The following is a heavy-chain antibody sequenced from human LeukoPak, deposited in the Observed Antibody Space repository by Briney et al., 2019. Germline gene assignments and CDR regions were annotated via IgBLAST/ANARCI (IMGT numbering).Heavy chain of an antibody. J-gene: IGHJ4*02. CDR3: ARDRYYYGSKSRLDY. Sequence: ASVKVSCKASGYTFTSYYMHWVRQAPGQGLEWMGIINPSGGSTSYAQKFQGRVTMTRDMSTSTVYMELSSLRSEDTAVYYCARDRYYYGSKSRLDYWGQGTLVTVSS. CDR1: GYTFTSYY. CDR2: INPSGGST. D-gene: IGHD3-10*01. V-gene: IGHV1-46*01.